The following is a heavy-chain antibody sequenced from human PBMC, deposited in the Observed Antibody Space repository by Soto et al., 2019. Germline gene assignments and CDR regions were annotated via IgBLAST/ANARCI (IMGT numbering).Heavy chain of an antibody. J-gene: IGHJ4*02. CDR2: IYYSGST. Sequence: KPSETLSLTCTVSGGSISSGGYYWSWIRQHPGKGLEWIGYIYYSGSTYYNPSLKSRVTISVDTSKNQFSLKLSSVTAADTAVYYCARSSITIFGVVTFDYWGQGTLVTVSS. CDR1: GGSISSGGYY. CDR3: ARSSITIFGVVTFDY. D-gene: IGHD3-3*01. V-gene: IGHV4-31*03.